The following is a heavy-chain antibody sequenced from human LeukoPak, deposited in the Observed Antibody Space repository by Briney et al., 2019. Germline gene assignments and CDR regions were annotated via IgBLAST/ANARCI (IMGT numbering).Heavy chain of an antibody. D-gene: IGHD3-9*01. CDR2: IRYDGSNK. CDR1: GFTFSSYG. V-gene: IGHV3-30*02. CDR3: AKDYDDKCGY. J-gene: IGHJ4*02. Sequence: PGGSLRLSCAASGFTFSSYGMHWVRQAPGKGLEWVAFIRYDGSNKYYADSVKGRFTISSDNSKNTLYLQMNSMRAEDTALYYCAKDYDDKCGYWGQGILVTVSS.